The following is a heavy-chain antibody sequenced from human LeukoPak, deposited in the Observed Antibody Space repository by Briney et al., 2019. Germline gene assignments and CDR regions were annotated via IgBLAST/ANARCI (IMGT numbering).Heavy chain of an antibody. CDR2: ISSGSSNI. J-gene: IGHJ4*02. D-gene: IGHD3-22*01. CDR1: GFTFSSYS. Sequence: GGSLRLSCAASGFTFSSYSMNWVRQAPGKGLEWVSYISSGSSNIYYADSVKGRFTISRDNAKNSLYLQVNSLRDEDTAVYYCATYDSSGYYWGQGTLVTVSS. CDR3: ATYDSSGYY. V-gene: IGHV3-48*02.